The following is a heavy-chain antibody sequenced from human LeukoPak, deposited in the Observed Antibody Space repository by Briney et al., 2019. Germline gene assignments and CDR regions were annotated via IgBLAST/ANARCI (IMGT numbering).Heavy chain of an antibody. J-gene: IGHJ3*02. Sequence: ASVKVSCKASGYTFTSYDISWVRQATGQGLEWMGWMNPNSGDTVYAQEFQGRVTMTRNTSINTAYMELSSLRSEDTAVYFCARGHYFDTFDIWGQGARVSVSS. V-gene: IGHV1-8*01. CDR3: ARGHYFDTFDI. D-gene: IGHD3-10*01. CDR1: GYTFTSYD. CDR2: MNPNSGDT.